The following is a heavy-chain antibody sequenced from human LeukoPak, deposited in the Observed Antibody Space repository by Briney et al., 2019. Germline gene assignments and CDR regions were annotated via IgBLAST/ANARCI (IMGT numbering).Heavy chain of an antibody. D-gene: IGHD5-18*01. Sequence: PGGSLRLSCAASGFTFSSYWMHWVRQVRGKGLVLVSHIKSDGSGTSYAGSVKGRFTISKDNAKTKLYLQMNSLRAEDTAVYYCARDRGYGFDYWGQGTLVTVSS. CDR3: ARDRGYGFDY. CDR1: GFTFSSYW. J-gene: IGHJ4*02. V-gene: IGHV3-74*01. CDR2: IKSDGSGT.